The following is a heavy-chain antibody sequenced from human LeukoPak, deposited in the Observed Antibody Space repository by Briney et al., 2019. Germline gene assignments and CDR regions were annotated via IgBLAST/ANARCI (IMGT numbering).Heavy chain of an antibody. J-gene: IGHJ6*03. CDR2: IIPIFGTA. D-gene: IGHD3-3*01. CDR1: GGTFSSYA. CDR3: ARGDSSITIFGVALRYYYYYMDV. V-gene: IGHV1-69*06. Sequence: SVKVSCKASGGTFSSYAISWVRQAPGQGLEWMGGIIPIFGTANYAQKFQGRVTITADKSTSTAYMELSSLRSEDTAVYYCARGDSSITIFGVALRYYYYYMDVRGKGTTVTVSS.